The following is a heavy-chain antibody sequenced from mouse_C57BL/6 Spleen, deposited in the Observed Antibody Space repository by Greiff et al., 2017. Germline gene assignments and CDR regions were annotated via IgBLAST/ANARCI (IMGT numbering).Heavy chain of an antibody. J-gene: IGHJ4*01. Sequence: EVMLVESGGGLVQPGGSLKLSCAASGFTFSDYGMAWVRQAPRKGPEWVAFISNLAYSIYYADTVTGRFTISSENAKNTLYLEMSSLRSEDTAMYYCARQDGSSFYAMDYWGQGTSVTVSS. D-gene: IGHD1-1*01. V-gene: IGHV5-15*01. CDR3: ARQDGSSFYAMDY. CDR1: GFTFSDYG. CDR2: ISNLAYSI.